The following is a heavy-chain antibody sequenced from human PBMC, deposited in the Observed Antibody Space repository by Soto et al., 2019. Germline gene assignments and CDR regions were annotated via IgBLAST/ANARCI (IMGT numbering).Heavy chain of an antibody. CDR1: GFTLSSYE. J-gene: IGHJ4*02. CDR2: ISSSGSTI. D-gene: IGHD2-21*02. V-gene: IGHV3-48*03. CDR3: ARDTGYGGDPPLYYFDY. Sequence: GWALRLSCAASGFTLSSYEMNWVPPGPGKGLEWVSYISSSGSTIYYADFVKGRFSISRDNAKNSLFLQMSSLRAEDTAVYYCARDTGYGGDPPLYYFDYWGQGTLVTVSS.